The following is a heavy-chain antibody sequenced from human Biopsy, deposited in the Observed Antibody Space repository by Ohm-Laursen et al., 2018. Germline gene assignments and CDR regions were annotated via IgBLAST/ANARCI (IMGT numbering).Heavy chain of an antibody. V-gene: IGHV4-59*01. J-gene: IGHJ4*02. Sequence: GTLSLTCTVSGGSISSYYWNWIRQPPGKGLEWVGYIYYSGSTNYNPSLESRVTMSVDMPKNQFSLKLSSVTAADTAIYYCARGMRSSGWPYFDSWGQGTLVTVSS. D-gene: IGHD6-19*01. CDR3: ARGMRSSGWPYFDS. CDR2: IYYSGST. CDR1: GGSISSYY.